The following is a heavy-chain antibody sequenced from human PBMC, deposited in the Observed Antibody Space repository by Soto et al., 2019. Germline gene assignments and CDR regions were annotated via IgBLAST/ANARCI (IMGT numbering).Heavy chain of an antibody. Sequence: GGSLRLSCAASGFTFSSYAMSWVRQAPGKGLEWVAVIWYDGSNKYYADSVKGRFTISRDNSKNTLYLQMNSLRAEDTAVYYCARDRSRFLEWLPEPFDPWGQGTLVTVSS. V-gene: IGHV3-33*08. D-gene: IGHD3-3*01. J-gene: IGHJ5*02. CDR2: IWYDGSNK. CDR3: ARDRSRFLEWLPEPFDP. CDR1: GFTFSSYA.